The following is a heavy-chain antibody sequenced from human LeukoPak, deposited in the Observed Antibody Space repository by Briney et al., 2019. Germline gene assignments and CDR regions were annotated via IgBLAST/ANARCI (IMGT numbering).Heavy chain of an antibody. CDR1: GFTFSSYS. CDR2: ISGSGSAI. D-gene: IGHD3-10*01. J-gene: IGHJ6*03. Sequence: GGSLRLSCAASGFTFSSYSMNWVRQAPGKGLEWVSYISGSGSAIYYADSVKGRFTISRDNAKNSLYLQMNSLRAEDTAVYYCVRDGYHYYGSGTYFGYYYMDVWGKGTTVTISS. V-gene: IGHV3-48*04. CDR3: VRDGYHYYGSGTYFGYYYMDV.